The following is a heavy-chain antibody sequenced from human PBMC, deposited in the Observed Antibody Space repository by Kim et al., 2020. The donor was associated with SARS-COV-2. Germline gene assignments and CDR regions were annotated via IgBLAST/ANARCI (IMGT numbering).Heavy chain of an antibody. V-gene: IGHV3-23*01. D-gene: IGHD3-10*01. CDR2: ISGSGGST. CDR1: GFTFSSYA. J-gene: IGHJ6*02. Sequence: GGSLRLSCAASGFTFSSYAMSWVRQAPGKGLEWVSAISGSGGSTYYADSVKGRFTISRDNSKNTLYLQMNSLRAEDTAVYYCAKVTFSWFGELFYGMDVWGQGTTVTVSS. CDR3: AKVTFSWFGELFYGMDV.